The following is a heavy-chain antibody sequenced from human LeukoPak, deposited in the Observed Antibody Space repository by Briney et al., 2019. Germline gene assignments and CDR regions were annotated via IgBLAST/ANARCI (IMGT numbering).Heavy chain of an antibody. CDR2: IYHSGST. CDR1: GGSISSGGYY. CDR3: AIFPHTGPGGY. D-gene: IGHD3-3*01. Sequence: SQTLSLTCTVSGGSISSGGYYWSWIRQPPGKGLEWIGYIYHSGSTYYNPSLKSRVTISVDRSKNQFSLKLSSMTAADTAVYYCAIFPHTGPGGYWGQGTLVTVSS. V-gene: IGHV4-30-2*01. J-gene: IGHJ4*02.